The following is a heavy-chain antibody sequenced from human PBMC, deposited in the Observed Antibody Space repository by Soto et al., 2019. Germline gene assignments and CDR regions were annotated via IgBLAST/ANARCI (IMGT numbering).Heavy chain of an antibody. CDR3: ARGAGSYFRRVVGAVDI. D-gene: IGHD3-10*01. J-gene: IGHJ3*02. CDR1: GFTFSSYW. V-gene: IGHV3-7*04. CDR2: IKQDGSEK. Sequence: EVQLVESGGGLVQPGGCLRLSCAASGFTFSSYWMTWVRQSPGTGLEWVANIKQDGSEKFYVDSVKGRVTISGANAKSSLYMQLNSLRAEETAVYYCARGAGSYFRRVVGAVDIWGQGTMVTVSS.